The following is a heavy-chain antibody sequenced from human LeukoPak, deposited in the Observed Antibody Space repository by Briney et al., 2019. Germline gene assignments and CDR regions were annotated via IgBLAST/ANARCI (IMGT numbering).Heavy chain of an antibody. Sequence: TGGSLRLSCAASGFSFSVYSMNWVRQAPGKGLEWVSYISSGSRTIYYADSVKGRFTISRDNAKNSLYLQMDSLRDEDTAVYYCARVIGWPPNFDYWGQGTLVTVSS. J-gene: IGHJ4*02. CDR3: ARVIGWPPNFDY. V-gene: IGHV3-48*02. D-gene: IGHD3-16*02. CDR2: ISSGSRTI. CDR1: GFSFSVYS.